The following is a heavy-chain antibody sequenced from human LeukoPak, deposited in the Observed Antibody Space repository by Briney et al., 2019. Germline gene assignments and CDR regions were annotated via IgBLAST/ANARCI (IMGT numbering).Heavy chain of an antibody. J-gene: IGHJ4*02. CDR2: ISSTDSYI. CDR3: ARVSVAGISFDY. CDR1: GFTFSSYS. V-gene: IGHV3-21*01. Sequence: GGSLRLSCAASGFTFSSYSMNWVRQAPGKGLEWVSSISSTDSYIYYADSVKGRFTISRDNAKSSLYLQVNSLRAEDTAVYFCARVSVAGISFDYWGQGTLVTVSS. D-gene: IGHD6-19*01.